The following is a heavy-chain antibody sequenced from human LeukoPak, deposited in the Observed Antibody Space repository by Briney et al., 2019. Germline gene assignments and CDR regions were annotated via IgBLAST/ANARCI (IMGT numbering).Heavy chain of an antibody. J-gene: IGHJ3*01. CDR1: GFTFSGYW. V-gene: IGHV3-7*01. D-gene: IGHD6-19*01. CDR2: IKQDGSVK. CDR3: VRDSGGYSSVWYDAFDV. Sequence: GGSLRLSCAASGFTFSGYWMIWVRQAPGKGLEWVANIKQDGSVKYYVDSVSGRFTISRDNAKNLLYLQMNSLRDEDTAVYYCVRDSGGYSSVWYDAFDVRGRGTKVTVSS.